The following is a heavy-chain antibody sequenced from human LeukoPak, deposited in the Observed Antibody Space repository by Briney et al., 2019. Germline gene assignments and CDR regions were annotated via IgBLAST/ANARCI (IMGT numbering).Heavy chain of an antibody. J-gene: IGHJ4*02. D-gene: IGHD5-12*01. CDR1: GDSIGTYY. V-gene: IGHV4-59*01. Sequence: SETLSLTCTVSGDSIGTYYWSWLRQSPVKGLEWIGYIYHSGSTNYNPSLKGRVTMSVDTSKNQFSLKLSSVTAADTAVYYCARAGYSGSDSSVWGQGALVTVSS. CDR2: IYHSGST. CDR3: ARAGYSGSDSSV.